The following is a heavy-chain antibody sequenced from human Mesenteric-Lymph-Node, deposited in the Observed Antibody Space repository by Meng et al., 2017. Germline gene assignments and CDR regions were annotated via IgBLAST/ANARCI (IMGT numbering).Heavy chain of an antibody. D-gene: IGHD5-12*01. J-gene: IGHJ6*02. V-gene: IGHV3-69-1*01. CDR2: ISSSSTI. Sequence: GESLKISCAASGFTFSDNYMNWVRQAPGKGLEWVSSISSSSTIYYADSVKGRFPISRDNAKNSMYLQMNSLRAEDTAVYYCARDLGIVATMDYYYYGMDVWGQGTTVTVSS. CDR1: GFTFSDNY. CDR3: ARDLGIVATMDYYYYGMDV.